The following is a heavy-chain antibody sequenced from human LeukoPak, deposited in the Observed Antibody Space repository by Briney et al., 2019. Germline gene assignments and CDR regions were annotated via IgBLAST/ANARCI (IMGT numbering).Heavy chain of an antibody. Sequence: GGSLRLSCAASGFTFSSYAMHWVRQAPGKGLEWVAVISYDGSNKYYADSVKGRFTISRDNSKNTLYLQMNSLRAEDTAVYYCARHECSSSSADYWGQGTLVTVSS. V-gene: IGHV3-30-3*01. J-gene: IGHJ4*02. CDR2: ISYDGSNK. CDR3: ARHECSSSSADY. D-gene: IGHD6-6*01. CDR1: GFTFSSYA.